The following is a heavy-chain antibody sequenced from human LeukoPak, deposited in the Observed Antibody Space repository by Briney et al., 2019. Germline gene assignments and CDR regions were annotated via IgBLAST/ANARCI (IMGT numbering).Heavy chain of an antibody. V-gene: IGHV3-21*01. D-gene: IGHD3-22*01. CDR3: ARDWGQDYYGSNGYLDY. Sequence: GGSLRLSCAASGFTFSNYAMDWVRQAPGKGLEWVSSISSKSTYIYYADSVKGRFTISRDNAKNSLYLQMNSLRADDTAVYYCARDWGQDYYGSNGYLDYWGQGTLVTVSS. CDR1: GFTFSNYA. CDR2: ISSKSTYI. J-gene: IGHJ4*02.